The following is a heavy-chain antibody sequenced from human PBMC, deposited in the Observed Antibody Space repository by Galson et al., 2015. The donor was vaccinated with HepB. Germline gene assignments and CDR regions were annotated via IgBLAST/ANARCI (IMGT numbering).Heavy chain of an antibody. CDR3: ARDKRFGDPLDY. V-gene: IGHV3-30*04. CDR1: GFTFSSYA. CDR2: ISYDGSNK. D-gene: IGHD3-10*01. Sequence: SLRLSCAASGFTFSSYAMHWVRQAPGKGLEWVAVISYDGSNKYYADSVKGRFTISRDNSKNTLYLQMNSLRAEDTAVYYCARDKRFGDPLDYWGQGTLVTVSS. J-gene: IGHJ4*02.